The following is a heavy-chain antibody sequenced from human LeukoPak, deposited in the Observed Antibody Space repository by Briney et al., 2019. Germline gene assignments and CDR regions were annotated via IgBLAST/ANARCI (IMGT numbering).Heavy chain of an antibody. Sequence: GGSLRLSCAASGFTVSSNYMSWVRQAPGKGLEWGSVIYSGGSTYYADSVKGRFTISRDNSKNTLYLQMNSLRAEDTAVYYCARDRRYYDFWSAPYGMDVWGQGTTVTVSS. CDR2: IYSGGST. D-gene: IGHD3-3*01. CDR3: ARDRRYYDFWSAPYGMDV. V-gene: IGHV3-53*01. CDR1: GFTVSSNY. J-gene: IGHJ6*02.